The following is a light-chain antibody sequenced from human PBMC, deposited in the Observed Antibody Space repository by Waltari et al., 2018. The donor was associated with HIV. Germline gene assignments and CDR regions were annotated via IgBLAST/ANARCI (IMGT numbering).Light chain of an antibody. J-gene: IGLJ2*01. CDR3: QSYDNSLSNVV. V-gene: IGLV1-40*01. Sequence: QSVLPQPPSVSGAPGQRVTIPCTGSNPNIGPGYDAPWYQQLPGSAPKPLMFDNRKRPSGVPDRFSGSKSGTSASLVITGLQAADEAVYYCQSYDNSLSNVVFGGGTKLIVL. CDR1: NPNIGPGYD. CDR2: DNR.